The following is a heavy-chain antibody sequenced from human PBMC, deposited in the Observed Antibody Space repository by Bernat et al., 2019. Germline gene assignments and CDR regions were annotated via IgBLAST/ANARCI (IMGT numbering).Heavy chain of an antibody. V-gene: IGHV3-9*01. D-gene: IGHD6-19*01. CDR2: INGNSGNK. J-gene: IGHJ3*02. CDR1: GFTFDDYA. CDR3: AKFQTRSGLSPPDAFDI. Sequence: EVQLVESGGGLVQPGRSLRLSCAASGFTFDDYAMHWVRQAPGKGLEWVSGINGNSGNKDYADSGQGRFTISRDNAKNSLYLQMNSLRTEDTALYYCAKFQTRSGLSPPDAFDIWGQGTMVTVSS.